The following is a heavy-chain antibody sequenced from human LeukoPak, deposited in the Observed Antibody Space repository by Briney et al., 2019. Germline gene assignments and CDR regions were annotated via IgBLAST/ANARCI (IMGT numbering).Heavy chain of an antibody. CDR2: IYSGGST. V-gene: IGHV3-66*01. CDR1: GFTVSSNY. CDR3: ARVGVGADGYFDY. Sequence: GGSLRLSCAASGFTVSSNYMSWVRQAPGKGLEWVSVIYSGGSTYYADSVKGRFTISRDNSKNTLYLQMNSLRAEDTAVYYCARVGVGADGYFDYWGQGTLVTVSS. J-gene: IGHJ4*02. D-gene: IGHD3-10*01.